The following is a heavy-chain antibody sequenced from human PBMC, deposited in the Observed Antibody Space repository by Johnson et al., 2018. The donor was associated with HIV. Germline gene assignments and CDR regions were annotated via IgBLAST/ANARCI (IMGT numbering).Heavy chain of an antibody. V-gene: IGHV3-20*04. Sequence: MLLVESGGGVVRPGGSLRLSCAASGFTFDDYGMSWVRQAPGKGLEWVSGINWNGGSTGYADSVKGRFTISRDTSKNTLYLQMNSLRPEDTAVYYCASDGWELLGVAAFDIWGQGTMVTVSS. CDR2: INWNGGST. J-gene: IGHJ3*02. CDR1: GFTFDDYG. CDR3: ASDGWELLGVAAFDI. D-gene: IGHD1-26*01.